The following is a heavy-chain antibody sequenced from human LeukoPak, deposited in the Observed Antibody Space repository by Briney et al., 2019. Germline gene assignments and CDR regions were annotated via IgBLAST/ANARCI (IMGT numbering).Heavy chain of an antibody. CDR3: ARRGGANWFDP. Sequence: SETLSLTCTVSGYSISSGYYWGWIRQSPGRGLEWIGSIYQSGSTYDNPSLKSRLTISVDTPKNQFFLKLSSVTAADTAVYYCARRGGANWFDPWGQGTLVTVSS. D-gene: IGHD3-10*01. CDR2: IYQSGST. CDR1: GYSISSGYY. V-gene: IGHV4-38-2*02. J-gene: IGHJ5*02.